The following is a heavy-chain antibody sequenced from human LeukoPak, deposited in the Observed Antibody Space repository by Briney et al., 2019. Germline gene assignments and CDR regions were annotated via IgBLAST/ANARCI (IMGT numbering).Heavy chain of an antibody. CDR3: ARDPLGYCSSTSCYWDWFDP. V-gene: IGHV1-18*01. D-gene: IGHD2-2*01. J-gene: IGHJ5*02. CDR1: GYTFTSYG. Sequence: ASVKVSCKASGYTFTSYGISWVRQAPGQGLEWMGWISAYNGNTNYAQKLQGRVTMTTDTSTSTAYMELRSLRSDDTAVYYCARDPLGYCSSTSCYWDWFDPWGQGTLVTVSS. CDR2: ISAYNGNT.